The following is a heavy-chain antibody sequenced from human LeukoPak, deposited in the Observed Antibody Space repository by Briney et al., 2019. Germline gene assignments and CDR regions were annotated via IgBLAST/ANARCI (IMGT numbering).Heavy chain of an antibody. D-gene: IGHD3-22*01. CDR3: ARGRRYYDSSGYYLLDAFDI. J-gene: IGHJ3*02. Sequence: SETLSLTCAVYGGSFSGYYWSWIRQPRGKGLEWIGEINHSGSTNYNPSLKSRVTISVDTSKNQFSLKLSSVTAADTAVYYCARGRRYYDSSGYYLLDAFDIWGQGTMVTVSS. CDR2: INHSGST. CDR1: GGSFSGYY. V-gene: IGHV4-34*01.